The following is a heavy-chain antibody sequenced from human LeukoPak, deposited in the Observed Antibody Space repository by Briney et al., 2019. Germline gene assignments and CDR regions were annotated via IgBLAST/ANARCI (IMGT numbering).Heavy chain of an antibody. J-gene: IGHJ5*02. CDR1: GFTFGSYG. V-gene: IGHV3-64*01. Sequence: PGGSLRLSCAASGFTFGSYGMSWVRQAPGKGLEYVSAISSNGGSTYYANSVKGRFTISRDNSKNTLYLQMGSLRAEDMAVYYCARGASDILTVPGYWFDPWGQGTLVTVSS. CDR2: ISSNGGST. CDR3: ARGASDILTVPGYWFDP. D-gene: IGHD3-9*01.